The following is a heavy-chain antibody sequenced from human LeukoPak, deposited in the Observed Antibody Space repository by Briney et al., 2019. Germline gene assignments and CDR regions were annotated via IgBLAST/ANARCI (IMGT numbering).Heavy chain of an antibody. CDR2: IIPIFGTA. CDR1: GGIFSSYA. J-gene: IGHJ4*02. V-gene: IGHV1-69*01. Sequence: GASVKVSCKASGGIFSSYAISWVRQAPGQGLEWMGGIIPIFGTANYAQKFQGRVTITADESTSTAYMELSSLRSEDTAVYYCASPLGQLPSYYFDYWGQGTLVTVSS. D-gene: IGHD2-2*01. CDR3: ASPLGQLPSYYFDY.